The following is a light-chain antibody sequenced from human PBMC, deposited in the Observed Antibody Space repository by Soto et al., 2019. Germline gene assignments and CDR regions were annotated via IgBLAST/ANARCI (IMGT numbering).Light chain of an antibody. CDR1: QSIGSW. J-gene: IGKJ4*01. CDR2: KAS. Sequence: DIQMTQSPSTLSASVGDRVTITCRASQSIGSWLAWYQQKPGRAPNLLIYKASSLESGVSSRFSGSGSGTAFTLTISSLQPDDSATYYCQQYSSLPLTFGGGTKVEIK. V-gene: IGKV1-5*03. CDR3: QQYSSLPLT.